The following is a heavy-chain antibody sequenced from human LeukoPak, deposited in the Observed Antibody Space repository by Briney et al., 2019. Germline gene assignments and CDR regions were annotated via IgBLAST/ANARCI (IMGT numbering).Heavy chain of an antibody. V-gene: IGHV4-59*01. CDR3: TTMVRGAPFWYGVDV. CDR1: GGSISNYY. D-gene: IGHD3-10*01. CDR2: MHDSGIN. Sequence: NPSETLSLTCSVSGGSISNYYCIWIRQSPGKGLEYIGYMHDSGINDYNPSLKSRVTISLDGSKNQFSLKMSSVTAADTAVYCCTTMVRGAPFWYGVDVWGQGTTVIVSS. J-gene: IGHJ6*02.